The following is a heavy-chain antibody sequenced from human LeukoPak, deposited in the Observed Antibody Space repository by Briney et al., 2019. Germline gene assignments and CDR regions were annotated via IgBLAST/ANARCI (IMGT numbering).Heavy chain of an antibody. CDR1: GFTFSSYG. V-gene: IGHV3-30*18. Sequence: GGSLRLSCAASGFTFSSYGMHWVRQAPGKGLEWVAVISYDGSNKYYADSVKGRFTISRDNSKNTLYLQMNSLRAEDTAVYYCAKGNYYDSSGYYGLYYFDYWGQGTLVTVSS. D-gene: IGHD3-22*01. CDR2: ISYDGSNK. J-gene: IGHJ4*02. CDR3: AKGNYYDSSGYYGLYYFDY.